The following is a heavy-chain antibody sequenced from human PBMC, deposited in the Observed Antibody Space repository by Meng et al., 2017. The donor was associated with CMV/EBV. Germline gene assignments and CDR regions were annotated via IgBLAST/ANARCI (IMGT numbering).Heavy chain of an antibody. V-gene: IGHV3-48*03. CDR3: ARAEDLRFEYYYGMDV. CDR1: GFTFSSYE. J-gene: IGHJ6*02. Sequence: GGSLRLSCAASGFTFSSYEMNWVRQAPGKGLEWVSYISSSGSTIYYADSVTGRFTISRDNAKNSLYLQMNSLRAEDTAVYYCARAEDLRFEYYYGMDVWGQGTTVTVSS. D-gene: IGHD3-3*01. CDR2: ISSSGSTI.